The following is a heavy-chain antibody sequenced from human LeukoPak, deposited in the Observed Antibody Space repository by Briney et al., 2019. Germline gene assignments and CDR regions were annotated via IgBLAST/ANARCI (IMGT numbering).Heavy chain of an antibody. V-gene: IGHV7-4-1*02. CDR2: INTNTGNP. J-gene: IGHJ6*02. Sequence: ASVKVSCKASGYTFTSYAMNWVRQAPGQGLEWMGWINTNTGNPTYARGFTGRFVFSLDTSVSTAYLQISSLKAEDTAVYYCARAMWHYDILTGYYPPDYYGMDVWGQGTTVTVSS. CDR3: ARAMWHYDILTGYYPPDYYGMDV. D-gene: IGHD3-9*01. CDR1: GYTFTSYA.